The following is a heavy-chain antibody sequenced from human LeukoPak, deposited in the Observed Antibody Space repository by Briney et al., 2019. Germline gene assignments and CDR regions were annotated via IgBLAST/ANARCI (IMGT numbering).Heavy chain of an antibody. Sequence: GASVKVSCKPSGYTFTGYYLHWVRQAPGQALEWMGWINPNIGATMYAEKFQGRVTMTRDTSISTAYMELSSLRSDDTALYYCARDRVGSGWPSPYYFEHWGQGTLVTVSS. D-gene: IGHD6-19*01. CDR1: GYTFTGYY. CDR2: INPNIGAT. V-gene: IGHV1-2*02. J-gene: IGHJ4*02. CDR3: ARDRVGSGWPSPYYFEH.